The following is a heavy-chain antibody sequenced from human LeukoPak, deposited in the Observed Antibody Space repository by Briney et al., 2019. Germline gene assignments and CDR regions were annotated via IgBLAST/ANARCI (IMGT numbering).Heavy chain of an antibody. J-gene: IGHJ4*02. V-gene: IGHV3-48*03. CDR3: ASAIGPNSLAMIVAKPLDY. CDR2: ISSSGSTI. D-gene: IGHD3-22*01. Sequence: GGSLRLSCAASGFTFSSYEMNWVRQAPGKWLEWVSYISSSGSTIYYADSVKGRFTISRDNAKNSLYLQMNSLRAEDTAVYYCASAIGPNSLAMIVAKPLDYWGQGTLVTVSS. CDR1: GFTFSSYE.